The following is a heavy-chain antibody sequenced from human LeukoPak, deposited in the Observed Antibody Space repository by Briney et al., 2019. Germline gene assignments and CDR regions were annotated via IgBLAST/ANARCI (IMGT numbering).Heavy chain of an antibody. CDR2: ISSSGSTI. CDR3: VRDQFFSFDY. D-gene: IGHD3-3*01. V-gene: IGHV3-11*04. Sequence: GGSLRLSCAASGFTFSDYYMSWIRQVPGKRLEWVSYISSSGSTIYCADSVKGRFTISRDNAKNSLYLQMNSLRDEDTAVYYCVRDQFFSFDYWGQGTLVTVSS. CDR1: GFTFSDYY. J-gene: IGHJ4*02.